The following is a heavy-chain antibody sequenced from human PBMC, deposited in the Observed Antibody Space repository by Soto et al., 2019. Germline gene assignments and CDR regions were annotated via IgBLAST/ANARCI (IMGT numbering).Heavy chain of an antibody. CDR3: ARDGRYCSSTSCYVGYYYYGMDV. D-gene: IGHD2-2*01. V-gene: IGHV3-74*01. Sequence: GGSLRLSCAASGFTFSSYWMHWVRRAPGKGLVWVSRINSDGSSTSYADSVKGRFTISRDNAKNTLYLQMNSLRAEDTAVYYCARDGRYCSSTSCYVGYYYYGMDVWGQGTTVTVSS. J-gene: IGHJ6*02. CDR1: GFTFSSYW. CDR2: INSDGSST.